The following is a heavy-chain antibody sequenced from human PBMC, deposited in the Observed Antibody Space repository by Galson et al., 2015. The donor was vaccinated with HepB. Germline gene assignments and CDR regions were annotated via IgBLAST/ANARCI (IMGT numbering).Heavy chain of an antibody. CDR3: AKGGLIAAAGSWTAIYY. V-gene: IGHV3-9*01. J-gene: IGHJ4*02. CDR2: ISWNSGNI. D-gene: IGHD6-13*01. CDR1: GFTFDDYA. Sequence: SLRLSCAASGFTFDDYAMHWARQAPGKGLEWVSGISWNSGNIGYADSVKGRFTISRDNAKNSLYPQMNSLRAEDTALYYCAKGGLIAAAGSWTAIYYWGQGTLVTVSS.